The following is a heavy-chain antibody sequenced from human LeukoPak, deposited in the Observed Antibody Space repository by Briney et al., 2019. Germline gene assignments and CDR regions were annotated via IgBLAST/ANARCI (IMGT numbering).Heavy chain of an antibody. Sequence: PGGSLRLSCAASGFTFDDYGMSWVRQAPGKGLEWVSGINWNGGSTGYADFVKGRFTISRDNAKNSLYLQMNSLRAEDTALYYCARDQNYYGSGSYYRDFDYWGQGTLVTVSS. CDR1: GFTFDDYG. J-gene: IGHJ4*02. D-gene: IGHD3-10*01. CDR3: ARDQNYYGSGSYYRDFDY. CDR2: INWNGGST. V-gene: IGHV3-20*04.